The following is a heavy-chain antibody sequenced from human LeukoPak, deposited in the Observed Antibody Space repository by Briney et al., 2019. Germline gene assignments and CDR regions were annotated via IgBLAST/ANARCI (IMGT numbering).Heavy chain of an antibody. D-gene: IGHD1-14*01. CDR1: GYTFTGYG. CDR3: ARVRAATTYYYYYMDV. J-gene: IGHJ6*03. CDR2: ISAYNGNT. V-gene: IGHV1-18*01. Sequence: ASVKVSCKASGYTFTGYGISWVRQAPGQGLEGMGWISAYNGNTNYAQKLQGRVTMTTDTSTSTAYMELRSLRSDDTAVYYCARVRAATTYYYYYMDVWGKGTTVTVSS.